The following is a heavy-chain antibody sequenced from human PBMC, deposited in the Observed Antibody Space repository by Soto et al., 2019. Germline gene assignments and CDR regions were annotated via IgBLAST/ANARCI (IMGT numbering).Heavy chain of an antibody. Sequence: GGSLRLSCAASGFTFSSYSMNWVRQAPGKGLEWVSSISSSSSYIYYVDSVKGRFTISRDNAKNSLYLQMNSLRAEDTAVYYCARVLTGDAFDIWGQGTMVTVSS. J-gene: IGHJ3*02. CDR1: GFTFSSYS. CDR3: ARVLTGDAFDI. D-gene: IGHD7-27*01. CDR2: ISSSSSYI. V-gene: IGHV3-21*01.